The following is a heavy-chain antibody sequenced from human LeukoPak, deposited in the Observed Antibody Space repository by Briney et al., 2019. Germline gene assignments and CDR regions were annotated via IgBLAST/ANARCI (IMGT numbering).Heavy chain of an antibody. D-gene: IGHD2-15*01. V-gene: IGHV4-34*01. CDR2: INHSGST. J-gene: IGHJ5*02. CDR1: GGSFSGYY. CDR3: ARVQTIYCSGGSCYQNWFDP. Sequence: SETLSLTCAVYGGSFSGYYWSWIRQPPGKGLEWIGEINHSGSTNYNPSLKSRVTISVDTSKNQFSLKLSSVTAADTAVYYCARVQTIYCSGGSCYQNWFDPWGQGTLVTVSS.